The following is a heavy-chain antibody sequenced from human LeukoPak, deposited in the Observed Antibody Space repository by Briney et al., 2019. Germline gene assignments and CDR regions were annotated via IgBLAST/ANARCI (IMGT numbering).Heavy chain of an antibody. Sequence: SETLSLTCAVYGGSFSGYYWSWIRQPPGKGLEWIGEINHSGSTNYNPSLKSRVTISVDTSKNQFSLKLGSVTAADTAVYYCARGGPIREYDAFDIWGQGTMVTVSS. CDR3: ARGGPIREYDAFDI. CDR2: INHSGST. J-gene: IGHJ3*02. D-gene: IGHD2/OR15-2a*01. V-gene: IGHV4-34*01. CDR1: GGSFSGYY.